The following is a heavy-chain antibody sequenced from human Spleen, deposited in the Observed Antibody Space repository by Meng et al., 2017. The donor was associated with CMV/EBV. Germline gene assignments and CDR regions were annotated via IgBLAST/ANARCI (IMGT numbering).Heavy chain of an antibody. CDR3: ARVDYYYDSTLSVSWYFDL. CDR2: ISSSSSTI. V-gene: IGHV3-48*04. D-gene: IGHD3-22*01. Sequence: GESLKISCAASGFTFSSYSMNWVRQAPGKGLEWVSYISSSSSTIYYADSVKGRFTISRDNAKNPLYLQMNSLRAEDTAVYYCARVDYYYDSTLSVSWYFDLLGRGTLVTVSS. CDR1: GFTFSSYS. J-gene: IGHJ2*01.